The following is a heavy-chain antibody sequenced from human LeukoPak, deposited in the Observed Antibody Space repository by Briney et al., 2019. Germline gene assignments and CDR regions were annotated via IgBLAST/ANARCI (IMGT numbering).Heavy chain of an antibody. V-gene: IGHV4-39*01. Sequence: PSETLSLTCTVSGGSISSSSYYWGWIRQPPGKGLEWIGSIYYSGSTYYNPSLKSRVTISVDTSKNQFSLKLSSVTAADTAVYYCADDYGDYRGAFDIWGQGTMVTVSS. D-gene: IGHD4-17*01. J-gene: IGHJ3*02. CDR1: GGSISSSSYY. CDR2: IYYSGST. CDR3: ADDYGDYRGAFDI.